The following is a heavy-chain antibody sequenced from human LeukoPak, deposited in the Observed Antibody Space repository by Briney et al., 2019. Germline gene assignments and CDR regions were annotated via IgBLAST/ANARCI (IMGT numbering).Heavy chain of an antibody. J-gene: IGHJ3*02. D-gene: IGHD3-22*01. CDR2: IKQDGSEK. Sequence: GGSLRLFCAASGFTFSSYWMRWVRQAPGKGLEWVANIKQDGSEKYYVDSVKGRFTISRDNAKNSLYLQMNSLRAEDTAVYYCARDRYYYDSSGYWDAFDIWGQGTMVTVSS. CDR1: GFTFSSYW. V-gene: IGHV3-7*01. CDR3: ARDRYYYDSSGYWDAFDI.